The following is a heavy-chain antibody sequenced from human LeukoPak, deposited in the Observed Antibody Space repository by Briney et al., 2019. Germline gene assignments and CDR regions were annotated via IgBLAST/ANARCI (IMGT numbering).Heavy chain of an antibody. J-gene: IGHJ4*02. D-gene: IGHD3-10*01. CDR3: AKEFRGSGSSPFDY. CDR1: GFTFSSYG. CDR2: IRYDGSNK. V-gene: IGHV3-30*02. Sequence: GGSLRLSCAASGFTFSSYGIHWVRQAPGKGLEWVAFIRYDGSNKYYADSVKGRFTISRDNSKNTLYLQMNSLRAEDTAVYYCAKEFRGSGSSPFDYWGQGTLVTVSS.